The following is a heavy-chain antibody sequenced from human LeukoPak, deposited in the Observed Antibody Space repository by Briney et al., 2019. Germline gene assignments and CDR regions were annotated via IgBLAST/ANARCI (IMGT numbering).Heavy chain of an antibody. J-gene: IGHJ6*02. Sequence: PGGSLRLSCVGSELTFSTYPMSWVRQAPGKGLEWVSAISGSGGFTFYADSVKGRFTISRDNSKNTLFLQMNSLGAEGTAIYYCATRGKDGYNANYYGMDVWGQGTTVTVSS. CDR3: ATRGKDGYNANYYGMDV. CDR2: ISGSGGFT. D-gene: IGHD5-24*01. CDR1: ELTFSTYP. V-gene: IGHV3-23*01.